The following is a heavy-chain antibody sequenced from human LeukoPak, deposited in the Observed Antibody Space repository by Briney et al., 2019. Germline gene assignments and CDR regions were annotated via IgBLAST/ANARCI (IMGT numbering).Heavy chain of an antibody. CDR3: ASLGNPGRYQIDP. D-gene: IGHD1-26*01. J-gene: IGHJ5*02. V-gene: IGHV1-2*02. CDR2: INPNSGGT. CDR1: GYTFTGYY. Sequence: ASVTVSCKASGYTFTGYYMHWVRQAPGQGLEWMGWINPNSGGTNYAQKFQGRVTMTRDTSISTAYMELSRLRSDDTAVYYCASLGNPGRYQIDPWGQGTLVTVSS.